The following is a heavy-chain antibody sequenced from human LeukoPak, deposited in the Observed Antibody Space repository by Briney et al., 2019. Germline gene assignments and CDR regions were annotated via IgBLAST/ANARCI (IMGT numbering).Heavy chain of an antibody. Sequence: ASAKVSCKASGYTFTSYGISWVRQAPGQGLEWMGWISAYNGNTNYAQKLQGRVTMTTDTSTSTAYMELRSLRSDDTAVYYCARGVVVVVAATQGYYGMDVWGQGTTVTVSS. V-gene: IGHV1-18*01. CDR3: ARGVVVVVAATQGYYGMDV. CDR2: ISAYNGNT. D-gene: IGHD2-15*01. J-gene: IGHJ6*02. CDR1: GYTFTSYG.